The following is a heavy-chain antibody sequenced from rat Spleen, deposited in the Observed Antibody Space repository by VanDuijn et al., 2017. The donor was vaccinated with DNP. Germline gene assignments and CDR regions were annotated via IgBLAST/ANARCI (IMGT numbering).Heavy chain of an antibody. Sequence: EVLLVESDGGLVQPGRSLKLSCAVSGFTFNDYYMAWVRQAQAKGLDWVATFSYNGGTPYYRDSVKGRFTISRANAQSTLDLQMDSLRSEDTATYYCARHRTIMPDYYSMDAWGQGASVTVSS. CDR3: ARHRTIMPDYYSMDA. D-gene: IGHD1-6*01. J-gene: IGHJ4*01. V-gene: IGHV5-7*01. CDR1: GFTFNDYY. CDR2: FSYNGGTP.